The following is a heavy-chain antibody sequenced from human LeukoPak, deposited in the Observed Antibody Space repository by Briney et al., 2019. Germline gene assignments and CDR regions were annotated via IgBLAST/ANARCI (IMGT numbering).Heavy chain of an antibody. CDR2: IKQDGSDT. D-gene: IGHD2-15*01. J-gene: IGHJ6*03. V-gene: IGHV3-7*03. CDR3: ARVLRYCSGGNCYSGGLGYMDV. CDR1: GFTFDDYG. Sequence: PGGSLRLSCAASGFTFDDYGMSWIRQAPGKGLEWVATIKQDGSDTYYADSVKGRFTISRDNAKNSLFLQMNSLRAEDTAVYYCARVLRYCSGGNCYSGGLGYMDVWGKGTTVTISS.